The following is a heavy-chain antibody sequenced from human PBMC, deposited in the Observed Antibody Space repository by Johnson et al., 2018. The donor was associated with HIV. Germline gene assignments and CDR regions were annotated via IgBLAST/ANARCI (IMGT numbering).Heavy chain of an antibody. D-gene: IGHD4-23*01. Sequence: VQLVESGGGLVQPGRSLRLSCAASGFTFDDYAMHWVRLAPGKGLEWVSGISWNSASIGYADSVKGRFTISRDNAKNSLFLQMNSLRAEDTALYYCAKAIWGGGNLGMGALDIWGQGTMVTVSS. V-gene: IGHV3-9*01. J-gene: IGHJ3*02. CDR3: AKAIWGGGNLGMGALDI. CDR1: GFTFDDYA. CDR2: ISWNSASI.